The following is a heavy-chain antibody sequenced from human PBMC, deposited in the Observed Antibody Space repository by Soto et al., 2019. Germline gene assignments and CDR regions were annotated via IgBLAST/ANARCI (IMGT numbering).Heavy chain of an antibody. Sequence: QVQLVESGGGVVQPGRSLRLSCAASGFTFSSYGMHWVRQAPGKGLEWVAVIWYDGSNKYYADSVKGRFTISRDNXXHTLYLPMNSLRAEDTAVYYCARDKRKAYYYGMDVWGQGTTVTVSS. CDR2: IWYDGSNK. CDR1: GFTFSSYG. V-gene: IGHV3-33*01. J-gene: IGHJ6*02. CDR3: ARDKRKAYYYGMDV.